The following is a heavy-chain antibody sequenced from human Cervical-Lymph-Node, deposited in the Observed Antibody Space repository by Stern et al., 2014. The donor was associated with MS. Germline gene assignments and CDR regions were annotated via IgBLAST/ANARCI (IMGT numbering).Heavy chain of an antibody. CDR1: GFTLSGYS. V-gene: IGHV3-30*04. Sequence: VQLVQSGGGVVQPGRSLRLSCAASGFTLSGYSIHWVRQAPGKGLEWLAVLSYDGNHKNYADSVKGRFTISRDNSENSLDLQMNSLRPADTAVYYCARARRPYTIGLYYFDYWGQGTLVTVSS. CDR3: ARARRPYTIGLYYFDY. CDR2: LSYDGNHK. J-gene: IGHJ4*02. D-gene: IGHD3-16*01.